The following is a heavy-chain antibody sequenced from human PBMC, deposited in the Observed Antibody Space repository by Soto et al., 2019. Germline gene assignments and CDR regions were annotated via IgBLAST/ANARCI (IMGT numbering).Heavy chain of an antibody. Sequence: SETLSLTCTVSGGSISSYYWSWIRQPPGKGLEWIGYIYYSGSTNYNPSLKSRVTISVDTSKNQFSLKLSSVTAADTAVYYCASAGWLDAFDIWGQGTMVPVSS. V-gene: IGHV4-59*01. CDR3: ASAGWLDAFDI. CDR1: GGSISSYY. J-gene: IGHJ3*02. CDR2: IYYSGST. D-gene: IGHD6-19*01.